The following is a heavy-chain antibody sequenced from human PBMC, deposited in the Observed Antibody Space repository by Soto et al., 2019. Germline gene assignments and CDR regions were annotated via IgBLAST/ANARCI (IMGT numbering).Heavy chain of an antibody. CDR1: GGSIDSDDYY. D-gene: IGHD2-15*01. J-gene: IGHJ4*02. CDR3: ARVGGVAARTFDY. CDR2: IYYSGNT. Sequence: SETLSLTCTVSGGSIDSDDYYWTWIRQPPGKGLEWIGYIYYSGNTNYNPSLKSRVTISVDASKNQVSLRLTSVTAADTAVYYCARVGGVAARTFDYWGQGTVVTVSS. V-gene: IGHV4-61*08.